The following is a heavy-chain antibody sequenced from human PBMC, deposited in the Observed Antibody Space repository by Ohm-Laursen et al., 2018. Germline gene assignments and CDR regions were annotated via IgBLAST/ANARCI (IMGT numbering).Heavy chain of an antibody. J-gene: IGHJ3*02. Sequence: SLRLSCSASGFTFSDYSMNWVRQAPGKGLEWVSSISSRSTTIYYADSLKGRFTISRDNAKSSLYLQMNSLRSEDTAVYYCARIVGATSGLDAFDIWGQGTMVTVSS. CDR2: ISSRSTTI. D-gene: IGHD1-26*01. CDR3: ARIVGATSGLDAFDI. CDR1: GFTFSDYS. V-gene: IGHV3-48*01.